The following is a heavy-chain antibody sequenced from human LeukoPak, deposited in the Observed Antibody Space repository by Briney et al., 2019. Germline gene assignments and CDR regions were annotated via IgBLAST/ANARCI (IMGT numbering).Heavy chain of an antibody. Sequence: SVKVSCKASGYTFTKYGITWVRQAPGQGLEWMGWISTYNGNTNYAQKLQGRVTMTTDTSTSTAYMELRSLISDDAAVYYCARGDDYGDYWGLYWGQGTLVTVSS. D-gene: IGHD4-17*01. J-gene: IGHJ4*02. V-gene: IGHV1-18*01. CDR3: ARGDDYGDYWGLY. CDR1: GYTFTKYG. CDR2: ISTYNGNT.